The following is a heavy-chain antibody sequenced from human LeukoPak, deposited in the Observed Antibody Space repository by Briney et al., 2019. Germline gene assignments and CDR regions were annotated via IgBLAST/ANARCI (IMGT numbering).Heavy chain of an antibody. CDR1: GGTFTSYA. V-gene: IGHV1-69*13. J-gene: IGHJ2*01. CDR2: IIPIFGTA. CDR3: ARDPYDFRGYFDL. Sequence: SVKLSCKASGGTFTSYAISWMRQAPGQGLEWMGGIIPIFGTANYAQKFQGRVTITADQSTSTAYMELSSLRSEGTAVYYCARDPYDFRGYFDLWGRGTLVTVSS. D-gene: IGHD3-3*01.